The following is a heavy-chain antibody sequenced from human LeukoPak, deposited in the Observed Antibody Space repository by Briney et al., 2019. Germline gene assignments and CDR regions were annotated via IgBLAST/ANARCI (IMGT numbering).Heavy chain of an antibody. D-gene: IGHD2-8*02. CDR3: ARYITWWDV. V-gene: IGHV3-21*01. CDR2: ITSSSSSV. J-gene: IGHJ6*04. CDR1: GCTFSDYS. Sequence: GGSLRLSWAAAGCTFSDYSMNWVRQAPGKGQEWVSSITSSSSSVYYADSVKGRFTISRDNAKNSLYLQMNSLRPEDTAVYYCARYITWWDVWGKGTTVTISS.